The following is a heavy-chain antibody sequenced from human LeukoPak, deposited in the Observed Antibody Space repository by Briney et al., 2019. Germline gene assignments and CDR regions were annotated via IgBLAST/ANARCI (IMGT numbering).Heavy chain of an antibody. CDR3: ARDYTGYFP. V-gene: IGHV3-7*03. D-gene: IGHD3-9*01. CDR2: IKTDGSEK. J-gene: IGHJ5*02. CDR1: GFTFSSYW. Sequence: GGSLSLSCEASGFTFSSYWMSWVRQAPGKGVEWVANIKTDGSEKYYVDSVKSRFTISRDNAKNSLYLQMNSLRAEDTAVYYCARDYTGYFPWGQGTLVIVSS.